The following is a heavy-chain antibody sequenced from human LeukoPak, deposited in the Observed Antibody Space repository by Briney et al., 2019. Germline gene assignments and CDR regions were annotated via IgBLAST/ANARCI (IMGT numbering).Heavy chain of an antibody. CDR1: GFTFSNYE. V-gene: IGHV3-48*03. CDR2: ITSSGGTI. Sequence: PGGSLGLSCAASGFTFSNYEMNWVRQAPGKGLEWVSYITSSGGTIYYADSVKGRFTISRDNAKNSLYLQMHSLRAEDTAVYYCASRPPPSRGPYDYWGQGTLVTVSS. J-gene: IGHJ4*02. CDR3: ASRPPPSRGPYDY. D-gene: IGHD3-10*01.